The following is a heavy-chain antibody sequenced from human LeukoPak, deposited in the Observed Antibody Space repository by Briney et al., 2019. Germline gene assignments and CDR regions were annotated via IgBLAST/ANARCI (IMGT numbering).Heavy chain of an antibody. CDR2: ISSSGSTI. CDR3: AREGLGIVVVPAFTHDAFDI. V-gene: IGHV3-48*03. Sequence: GGSLRLSCAASGFTFSSYEMNWVRQAPGKGLEWVSYISSSGSTIYYADSVKGRFTISRDNAKNSLYLQMNSLRAEDTAVYYCAREGLGIVVVPAFTHDAFDIWGQGTMVTVSS. D-gene: IGHD2-2*03. J-gene: IGHJ3*02. CDR1: GFTFSSYE.